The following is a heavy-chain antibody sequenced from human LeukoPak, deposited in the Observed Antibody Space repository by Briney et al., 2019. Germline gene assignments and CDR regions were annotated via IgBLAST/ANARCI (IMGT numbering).Heavy chain of an antibody. Sequence: SVKVSCKASGGTFSSYAISWVRQAPGQGLEWMGGIIPIFGTANYAQKFQGRVTITADKSTSTAYMELSSLRSEDTAVYYCATSLVGATPQQYYFDYWGQGTLVTVSS. CDR1: GGTFSSYA. CDR2: IIPIFGTA. V-gene: IGHV1-69*06. CDR3: ATSLVGATPQQYYFDY. D-gene: IGHD1-26*01. J-gene: IGHJ4*02.